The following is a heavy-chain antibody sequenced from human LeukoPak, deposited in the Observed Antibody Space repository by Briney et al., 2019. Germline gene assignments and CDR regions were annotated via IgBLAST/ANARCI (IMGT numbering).Heavy chain of an antibody. J-gene: IGHJ4*02. CDR2: IYYSGNT. CDR1: GGSVSTSSYY. Sequence: ETLSLTCTVSGGSVSTSSYYWGWIRPPPGRGLEWIGSIYYSGNTYYNPSLKSRVTISVDTSKNQFSLKLSSVTAADTAVYYCARNQRDYLFDYWGQGTLVTVSS. CDR3: ARNQRDYLFDY. V-gene: IGHV4-39*01. D-gene: IGHD4-17*01.